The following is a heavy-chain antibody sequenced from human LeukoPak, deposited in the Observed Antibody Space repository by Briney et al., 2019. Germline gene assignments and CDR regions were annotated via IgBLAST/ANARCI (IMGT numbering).Heavy chain of an antibody. V-gene: IGHV4-4*07. CDR1: GGSISSYY. CDR3: ARAPPTQYSSSWYMGQSHFDY. CDR2: IYTSGST. J-gene: IGHJ4*02. D-gene: IGHD6-13*01. Sequence: SETLSLTCTVSGGSISSYYWSWIRQPAGKGLEWIGRIYTSGSTNYNPSLKSRVTISVDTSKNQFSLKLSSVTAADTAVYYCARAPPTQYSSSWYMGQSHFDYWGQGTLVTVSS.